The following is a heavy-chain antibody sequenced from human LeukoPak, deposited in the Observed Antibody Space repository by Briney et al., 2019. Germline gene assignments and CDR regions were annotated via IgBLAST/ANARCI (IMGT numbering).Heavy chain of an antibody. J-gene: IGHJ4*02. CDR3: ARESGDGSGSYDY. V-gene: IGHV1-2*06. CDR2: INPNSGGT. Sequence: ASVKVSCKASGYTFTGHYIHWVRQAPGQGLEWLGRINPNSGGTNYAQKFQGRVTMTRDTSINTAYMELSSLRSDDTAVYYCARESGDGSGSYDYWGQGTLVTVSS. D-gene: IGHD3-10*01. CDR1: GYTFTGHY.